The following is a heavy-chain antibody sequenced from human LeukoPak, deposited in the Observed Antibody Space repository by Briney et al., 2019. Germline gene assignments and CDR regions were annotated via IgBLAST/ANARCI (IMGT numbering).Heavy chain of an antibody. CDR3: ARSNDCSSTSCYTPNWFDP. CDR1: GDSISSHY. V-gene: IGHV4-59*11. D-gene: IGHD2-2*02. CDR2: IYYSGST. Sequence: PSETLSLSCTISGDSISSHYWSWIRQPPAKGLEWIGYIYYSGSTNYNPSLKSRVTISADTSKNQFSLKLSSVTAADTAVYYCARSNDCSSTSCYTPNWFDPWGQGTLVTVSS. J-gene: IGHJ5*02.